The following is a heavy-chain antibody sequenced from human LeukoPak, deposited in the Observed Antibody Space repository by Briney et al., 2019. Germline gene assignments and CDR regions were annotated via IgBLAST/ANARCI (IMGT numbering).Heavy chain of an antibody. Sequence: GGSLRLSCAASEFTFSSYAFLWVRQAPGKGLEWVAFISYDGSNKFYADSVKGRFTISRDNSKNTLYLQMNSLRAEDTAVYYCARDLGPTYCILDYWGQGTLVTVSS. V-gene: IGHV3-30-3*01. J-gene: IGHJ4*02. D-gene: IGHD3-16*01. CDR3: ARDLGPTYCILDY. CDR2: ISYDGSNK. CDR1: EFTFSSYA.